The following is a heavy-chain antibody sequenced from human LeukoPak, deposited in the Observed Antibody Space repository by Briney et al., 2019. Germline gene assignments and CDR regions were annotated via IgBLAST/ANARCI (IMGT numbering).Heavy chain of an antibody. V-gene: IGHV4-61*02. J-gene: IGHJ6*03. Sequence: SQTLSLTCTVSGGSISSGSYYWSWIRQPAGKGLEWIGRIYTSGSTNYNPSLKSRVTISVDTSKNQFSLKLSSVTAADTAVYYCARVRFRGELQNYYYMDVWGKGTTVTISS. CDR3: ARVRFRGELQNYYYMDV. D-gene: IGHD1-26*01. CDR2: IYTSGST. CDR1: GGSISSGSYY.